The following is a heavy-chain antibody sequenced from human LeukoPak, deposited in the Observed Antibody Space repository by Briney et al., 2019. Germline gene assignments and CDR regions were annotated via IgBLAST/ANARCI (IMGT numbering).Heavy chain of an antibody. D-gene: IGHD1-26*01. CDR3: ARLKKSGSYAYFDY. V-gene: IGHV1-2*06. Sequence: GASVKVSCKASGGTFSSYAISWVRQAPGQGLEWMGRINPNSGGTNYAQKFQGRVTMTRDTSISTAYMELSRLRSDDTAVYYCARLKKSGSYAYFDYWGQGTLVTVSS. CDR2: INPNSGGT. J-gene: IGHJ4*02. CDR1: GGTFSSYA.